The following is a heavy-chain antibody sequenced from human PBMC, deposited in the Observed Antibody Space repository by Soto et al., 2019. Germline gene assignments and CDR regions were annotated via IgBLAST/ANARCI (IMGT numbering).Heavy chain of an antibody. J-gene: IGHJ4*02. CDR1: GGSISSGGYS. V-gene: IGHV4-30-2*01. CDR2: IYHRGST. Sequence: QLQLQESGSGLVKPSQTLSLTCAVSGGSISSGGYSWSWIRQPPGKGLEWIGYIYHRGSTYYNPSLKSRVTISVDRSKNQFPRKLCSVTAADTAVYYCARAGGLGAVAVDYWGQGTLVTVSS. CDR3: ARAGGLGAVAVDY. D-gene: IGHD6-19*01.